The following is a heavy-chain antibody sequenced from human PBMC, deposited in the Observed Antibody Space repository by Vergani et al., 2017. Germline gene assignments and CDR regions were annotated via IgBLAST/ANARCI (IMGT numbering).Heavy chain of an antibody. CDR3: ARDTEYSGSYYRYFDY. V-gene: IGHV1-18*01. CDR1: GYTFTSYG. Sequence: QVQLVQSGAEVKKPGASVKVSCKASGYTFTSYGTSWVRQAPGQGLEWMGWISAYNGNTNYAQKLQGRVTMTTDTATSTAYMELSSLRSDDTAVYYCARDTEYSGSYYRYFDYWGQGTLVTVSS. J-gene: IGHJ4*02. CDR2: ISAYNGNT. D-gene: IGHD1-26*01.